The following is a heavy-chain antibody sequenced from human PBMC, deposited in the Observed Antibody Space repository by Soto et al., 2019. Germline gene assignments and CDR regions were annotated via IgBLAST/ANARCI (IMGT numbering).Heavy chain of an antibody. CDR3: ARDPIVVVPAAQAPASDD. V-gene: IGHV4-30-4*01. J-gene: IGHJ4*02. CDR2: IYYSGST. CDR1: AGSISSGDYY. D-gene: IGHD2-2*01. Sequence: PSETLSMTCTVSAGSISSGDYYWSWIRQPPGKGLEWIGYIYYSGSTYYNPSLKSRFTISVDTSKNQFSLKLSSVTAADTAVYYCARDPIVVVPAAQAPASDDWGQGTLVTVSS.